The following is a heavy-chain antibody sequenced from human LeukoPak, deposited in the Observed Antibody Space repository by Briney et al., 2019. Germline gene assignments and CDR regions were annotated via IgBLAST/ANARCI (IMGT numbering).Heavy chain of an antibody. J-gene: IGHJ6*02. V-gene: IGHV4-39*01. Sequence: LETLSLTCTVSGGSISSSSYYWGWIRQPLGKGLEWIGSIYYSGSTYYNPSLKSRVTISVDTSKNQFSLKLSSVTAADTAVYYCARQSTYYYGMDVWGQGTTVTVSS. CDR1: GGSISSSSYY. CDR3: ARQSTYYYGMDV. D-gene: IGHD2-2*01. CDR2: IYYSGST.